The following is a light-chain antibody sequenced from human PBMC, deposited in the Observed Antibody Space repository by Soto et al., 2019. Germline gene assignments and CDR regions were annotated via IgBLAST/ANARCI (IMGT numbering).Light chain of an antibody. CDR1: LDVSSY. CDR3: HSRA. CDR2: SES. Sequence: DIQVTQSPSCLSASVGDRVTIXCQASLDVSSYLNWSQQKPGKAPKLLIYSESNLQTGVPSRFSGTGSETEFTLTVSRLQPDDVATYFCHSRAFGQGTRLEIK. J-gene: IGKJ5*01. V-gene: IGKV1-33*01.